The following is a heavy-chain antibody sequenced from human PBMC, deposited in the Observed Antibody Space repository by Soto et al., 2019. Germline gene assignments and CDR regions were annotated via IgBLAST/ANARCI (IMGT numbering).Heavy chain of an antibody. D-gene: IGHD4-17*01. CDR3: VRRGAPSPSVF. V-gene: IGHV3-66*04. Sequence: GGSLRLSCAASGFIVSRRYMSWVRQAPGKGLEWVSVIFSVGTTSYADSVRGRFTISRDDAKNTLYLQMNSLTVEDTAVYYCVRRGAPSPSVFRGQ. CDR2: IFSVGTT. CDR1: GFIVSRRY. J-gene: IGHJ1*01.